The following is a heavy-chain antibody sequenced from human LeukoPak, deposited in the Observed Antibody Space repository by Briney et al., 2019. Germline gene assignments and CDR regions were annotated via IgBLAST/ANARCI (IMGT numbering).Heavy chain of an antibody. J-gene: IGHJ4*02. CDR1: GYSISSGYY. D-gene: IGHD5-12*01. V-gene: IGHV4-38-2*02. Sequence: SETLSLTCAVSGYSISSGYYWGWIRQPPGRGLEWIGSIYHSGSTYYNPSLKSRVTIPVDTSKNQFSLKLSSVTAADTAVYYCARDSGQWLRPKYYFDYWGQGTLVTVSS. CDR2: IYHSGST. CDR3: ARDSGQWLRPKYYFDY.